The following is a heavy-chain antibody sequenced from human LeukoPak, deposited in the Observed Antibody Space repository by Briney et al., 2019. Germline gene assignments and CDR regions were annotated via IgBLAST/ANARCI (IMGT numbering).Heavy chain of an antibody. CDR1: GGSISGYY. CDR3: ARHPMIVTSGGWFDP. Sequence: SETLSLTCTVSGGSISGYYWSWIRQPPGKGLEWIGYIYTSGSTNYNPSLKSRVTISVDTSKNQFSLKLSSVTAADTAVYYCARHPMIVTSGGWFDPWGQGTLVTVSS. D-gene: IGHD3-22*01. V-gene: IGHV4-4*09. CDR2: IYTSGST. J-gene: IGHJ5*02.